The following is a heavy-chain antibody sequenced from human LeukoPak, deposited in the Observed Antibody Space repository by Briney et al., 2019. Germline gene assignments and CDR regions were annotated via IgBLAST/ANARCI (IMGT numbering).Heavy chain of an antibody. CDR2: ISGSGGST. CDR3: AKARCSSTSCYPDY. J-gene: IGHJ4*02. V-gene: IGHV3-23*01. Sequence: GGSLRLSCAASGFTFSSYAMSSVRQAPGKGLEGVSAISGSGGSTYYADSVKGRFTISRDNSKNTLYLQMNSLRAEDTAVYYCAKARCSSTSCYPDYWGQGTLVTVSS. D-gene: IGHD2-2*01. CDR1: GFTFSSYA.